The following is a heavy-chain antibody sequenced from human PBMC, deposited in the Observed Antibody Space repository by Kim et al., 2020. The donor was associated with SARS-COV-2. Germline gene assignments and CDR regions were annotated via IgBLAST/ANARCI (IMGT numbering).Heavy chain of an antibody. V-gene: IGHV3-53*04. J-gene: IGHJ6*02. CDR2: IYSGGST. D-gene: IGHD3-10*01. Sequence: GRSLRLSCAASGFTVSSNYMSWVRQAPGKGLEWVSVIYSGGSTYYADSVKGRFTISRHNSKNTLYLQMNSLRAEYTAVYYCARDRYYYGSGSYSSDYYYGMDVWGQGTTVTVSS. CDR3: ARDRYYYGSGSYSSDYYYGMDV. CDR1: GFTVSSNY.